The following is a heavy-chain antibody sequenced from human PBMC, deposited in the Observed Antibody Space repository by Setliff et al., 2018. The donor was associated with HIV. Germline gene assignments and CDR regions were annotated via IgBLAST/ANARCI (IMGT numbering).Heavy chain of an antibody. V-gene: IGHV4-4*07. CDR3: VGGLRSRSQGHFDY. Sequence: PSETLSLTCYVTDDPISSYYWSWVRQPAGKGLEWIGRLYVSGDTNYNPPLKSRVTMSLDTSKNQFSLRLSSVTAADTAVYYCVGGLRSRSQGHFDYWGQGTLVTVSS. CDR2: LYVSGDT. D-gene: IGHD5-12*01. CDR1: DDPISSYY. J-gene: IGHJ4*02.